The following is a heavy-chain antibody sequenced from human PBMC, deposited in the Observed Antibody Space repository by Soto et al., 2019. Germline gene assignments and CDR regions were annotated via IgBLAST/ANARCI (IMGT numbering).Heavy chain of an antibody. CDR3: GRVAPHDYYYGMDV. V-gene: IGHV1-18*01. Sequence: GASVKVSCKASGYTFTSYGIRWVRQAPGQGLEWMGWISAYNDNTNYAQKLQGRVTMTTDTSTSTAYMELRSLRSDDTAVYYCGRVAPHDYYYGMDVWGQGTTVTVSS. J-gene: IGHJ6*02. CDR2: ISAYNDNT. D-gene: IGHD3-3*01. CDR1: GYTFTSYG.